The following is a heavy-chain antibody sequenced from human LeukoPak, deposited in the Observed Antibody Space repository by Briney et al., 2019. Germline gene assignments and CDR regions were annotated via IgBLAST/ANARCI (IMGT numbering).Heavy chain of an antibody. D-gene: IGHD4-17*01. CDR3: GAGDSYYFDY. J-gene: IGHJ4*02. V-gene: IGHV4-4*02. CDR2: IYHSGST. CDR1: GGSISSSNW. Sequence: SETLSLTCAVSGGSISSSNWWSWVRQPPGKGPEWIGEIYHSGSTNYNPSLKSRVTTSLDKSKNQFSLKLSSVTAADTAVYYCGAGDSYYFDYWGQGTLVTVSS.